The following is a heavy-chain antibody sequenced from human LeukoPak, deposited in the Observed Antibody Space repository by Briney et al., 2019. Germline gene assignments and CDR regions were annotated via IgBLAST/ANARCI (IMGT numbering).Heavy chain of an antibody. D-gene: IGHD1-26*01. CDR3: ARDLNIVGATWSDY. V-gene: IGHV3-7*01. J-gene: IGHJ4*02. CDR1: GFTFSSYW. Sequence: PGGSLRLSCAASGFTFSSYWVSWVRQAPGKGLEWVANIKQDGSEKYYVDSVKGRFTISRDNAKNSLYLQMNSLRAEDTAVYYCARDLNIVGATWSDYWGQGTLATVSS. CDR2: IKQDGSEK.